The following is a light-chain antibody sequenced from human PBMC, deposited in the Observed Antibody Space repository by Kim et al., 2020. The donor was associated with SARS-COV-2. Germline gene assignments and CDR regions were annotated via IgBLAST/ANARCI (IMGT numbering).Light chain of an antibody. CDR3: QVWDSSSDHSL. Sequence: SYELTQPPSVSVAPGKTARITCGGNNIGSKSVHWYQQKPGQAPVLVIYYDSDRPSGIPERFSGSNSGNTATLTISRVEPGDEADYYCQVWDSSSDHSLFG. V-gene: IGLV3-21*04. CDR1: NIGSKS. J-gene: IGLJ3*02. CDR2: YDS.